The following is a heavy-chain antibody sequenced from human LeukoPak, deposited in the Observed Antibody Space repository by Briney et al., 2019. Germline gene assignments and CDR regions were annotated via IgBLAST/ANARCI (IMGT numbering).Heavy chain of an antibody. J-gene: IGHJ3*02. Sequence: GGSLRLSCAASGFTFTTYNMNWVRQAPGKGLEWISYISGPSTTIHYADSVEGRFTVSRDNAKNSLYLQMNSLRAEDTAVYYCAKDLIAAANDAFDIWGQGTMVTVSS. CDR2: ISGPSTTI. V-gene: IGHV3-48*01. CDR3: AKDLIAAANDAFDI. D-gene: IGHD6-13*01. CDR1: GFTFTTYN.